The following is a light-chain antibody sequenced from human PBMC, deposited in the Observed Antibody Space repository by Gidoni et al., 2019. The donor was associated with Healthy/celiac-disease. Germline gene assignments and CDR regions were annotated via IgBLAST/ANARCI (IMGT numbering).Light chain of an antibody. Sequence: IQMTQSPSSLSASVGDRVTSHCRASQSISSYLNWYQQKPGKAPKLLIYAASSLQSGVPSRFSGSRSGTDFTRTISSLQPEDFATYYCQQSYRTPITFGQGTRLEIK. CDR2: AAS. CDR1: QSISSY. V-gene: IGKV1-39*01. CDR3: QQSYRTPIT. J-gene: IGKJ5*01.